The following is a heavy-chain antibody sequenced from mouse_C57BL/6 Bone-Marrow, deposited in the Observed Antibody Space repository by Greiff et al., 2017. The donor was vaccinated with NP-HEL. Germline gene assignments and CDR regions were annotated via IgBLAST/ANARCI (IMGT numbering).Heavy chain of an antibody. J-gene: IGHJ4*01. CDR1: GYTFTDYY. CDR3: ARIAQATYYAMDY. CDR2: IYPGSGDT. D-gene: IGHD3-2*02. Sequence: LVESGAELVRPGASVKLSCKASGYTFTDYYINWVKQRPGQGLEWIARIYPGSGDTYYNEKFKGKATLTAEKSSSTDDMQRSSLSSEDSAVYFCARIAQATYYAMDYWGQGTSVTVSS. V-gene: IGHV1-76*01.